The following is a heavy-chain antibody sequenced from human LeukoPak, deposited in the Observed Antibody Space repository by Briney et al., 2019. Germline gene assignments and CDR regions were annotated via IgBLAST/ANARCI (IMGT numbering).Heavy chain of an antibody. CDR1: GYSISSGHY. CDR3: ARDSQMDIVVTITAFDI. CDR2: IYHSGST. D-gene: IGHD5-12*01. Sequence: SETLSLTCSVSGYSISSGHYWGWIRPPPEKGLEWIGSIYHSGSTYYNPSLRSRVTISVDTSKNQFSLKLSSVTAADTAVYYCARDSQMDIVVTITAFDIWGQGMLVTVSS. J-gene: IGHJ3*02. V-gene: IGHV4-38-2*02.